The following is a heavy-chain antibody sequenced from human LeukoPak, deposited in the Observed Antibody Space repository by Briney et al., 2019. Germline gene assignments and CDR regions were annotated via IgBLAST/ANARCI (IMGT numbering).Heavy chain of an antibody. J-gene: IGHJ3*02. V-gene: IGHV3-23*01. CDR3: AKDLINYGDSPGAFDI. CDR2: ISGSGGST. Sequence: PGGSLRLSCAASGFTFSSYAMSWVRQAPGKGLEWVSAISGSGGSTYYADSVKGRFTISRDNSKNTLYLQMNSLRAEDTAVYYCAKDLINYGDSPGAFDIWGQGTMVTVSS. CDR1: GFTFSSYA. D-gene: IGHD4-17*01.